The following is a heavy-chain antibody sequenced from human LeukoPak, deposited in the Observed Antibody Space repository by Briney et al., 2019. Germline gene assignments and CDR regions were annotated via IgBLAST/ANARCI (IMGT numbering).Heavy chain of an antibody. V-gene: IGHV3-48*04. CDR3: AKAHIKNMVTTKSCFDS. CDR1: GFTFSTYS. CDR2: ISASSSPI. D-gene: IGHD5-12*01. J-gene: IGHJ4*02. Sequence: QPGGSLRLSCAASGFTFSTYSMNWARQAPGKGLEWVSYISASSSPISYADSVKGRFTVSRDNAKNSLYLQMNSLRAEDTAVFYCAKAHIKNMVTTKSCFDSWGQGTLVTVSS.